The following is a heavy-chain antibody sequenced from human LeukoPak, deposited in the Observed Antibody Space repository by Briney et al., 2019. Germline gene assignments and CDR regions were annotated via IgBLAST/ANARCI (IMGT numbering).Heavy chain of an antibody. CDR3: AARTSIVGATMGLDY. Sequence: GGSLRLSCAASGFTFSSYSMNWVRQAPGKGLEWVSSISSSSSYIYYADSVKGRFTISRDNANNSLYLQMNSLRAEDTAVYYCAARTSIVGATMGLDYWGQGTLVTVSS. CDR1: GFTFSSYS. CDR2: ISSSSSYI. D-gene: IGHD1-26*01. J-gene: IGHJ4*02. V-gene: IGHV3-21*01.